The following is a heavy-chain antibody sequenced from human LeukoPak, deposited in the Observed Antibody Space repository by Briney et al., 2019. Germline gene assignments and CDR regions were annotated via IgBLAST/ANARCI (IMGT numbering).Heavy chain of an antibody. CDR1: GFTFSSYS. V-gene: IGHV3-21*01. CDR3: ARVRDSSGYNAFDI. J-gene: IGHJ3*02. Sequence: PGGSLRLSCAASGFTFSSYSMNWVRQAPGKGLEWVSSISSSSSYIYYADSVKGRFTISRDNAKNSLNLQMNSLRAEDTAVYYCARVRDSSGYNAFDIWGQGTMVTVSS. D-gene: IGHD3-22*01. CDR2: ISSSSSYI.